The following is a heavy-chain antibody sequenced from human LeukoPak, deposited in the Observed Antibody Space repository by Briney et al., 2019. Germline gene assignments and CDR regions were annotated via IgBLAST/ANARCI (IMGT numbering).Heavy chain of an antibody. V-gene: IGHV1-2*02. D-gene: IGHD3-22*01. J-gene: IGHJ4*02. CDR3: ARATSGYYDYIDF. Sequence: ASVKVSCKASGYTFTSYYMHWVRQAPGQGLEWMGWINPNSGGTNYAQKFQGRVTMTRDTSISTAYMELSTLRSDDTAVYWCARATSGYYDYIDFWGQGTLVTVSS. CDR2: INPNSGGT. CDR1: GYTFTSYY.